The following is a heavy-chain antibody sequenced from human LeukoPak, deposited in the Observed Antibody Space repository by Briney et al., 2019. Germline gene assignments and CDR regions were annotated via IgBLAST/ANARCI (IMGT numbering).Heavy chain of an antibody. Sequence: PSETLSLTCIVSGGSISSDDYYWSWIRQPPGRGLEWIGYIYHSGFTYDNPSLKSRVTISVDKSKNQFPLKLSSVTAADTAVYYCARVDSSSSREFDYWGQGTLVTVSS. D-gene: IGHD6-6*01. CDR3: ARVDSSSSREFDY. V-gene: IGHV4-30-2*01. CDR2: IYHSGFT. CDR1: GGSISSDDYY. J-gene: IGHJ4*02.